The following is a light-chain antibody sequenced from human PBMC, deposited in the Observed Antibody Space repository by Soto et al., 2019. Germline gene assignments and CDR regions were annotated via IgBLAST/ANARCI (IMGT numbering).Light chain of an antibody. CDR2: AAS. CDR3: QQSYSTPLT. CDR1: QSISSY. Sequence: DIQMTQSPSSLSASVGDRVTITCRASQSISSYLNWYQQKPGKAPKLLIYAASSLQSGVPSRFSGSGSWTDFTLTISSLQPEDFATYYCQQSYSTPLTFGGGTNVEIQ. V-gene: IGKV1-39*01. J-gene: IGKJ4*02.